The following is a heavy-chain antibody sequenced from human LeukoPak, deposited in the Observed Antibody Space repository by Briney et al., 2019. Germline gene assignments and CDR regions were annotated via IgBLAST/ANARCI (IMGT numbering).Heavy chain of an antibody. CDR3: ARDGYSSSGFYGMDV. J-gene: IGHJ6*02. CDR2: IKQDGSEK. CDR1: GFTFSTYA. Sequence: GGSLRLSCAASGFTFSTYAMNWVRQAPGKGLEWVANIKQDGSEKYYVDSVEGRFTISRDNAKNSLYLQMNTLRAEDTAVYYCARDGYSSSGFYGMDVWGQGTTVTVSS. V-gene: IGHV3-7*01. D-gene: IGHD6-13*01.